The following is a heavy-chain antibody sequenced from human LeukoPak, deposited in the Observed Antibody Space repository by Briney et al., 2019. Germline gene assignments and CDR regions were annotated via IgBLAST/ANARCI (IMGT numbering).Heavy chain of an antibody. J-gene: IGHJ4*02. Sequence: SETLSLTCAVYGGSFSGYYWSWIRQPPGKGLEWIGEINHSGSTNYNPSLKSRVTISVDTSKNQFSLKLSSVTAADTAVYYCARRRGYCSGGSCYLFDYWGQGTLVTVSS. CDR2: INHSGST. CDR3: ARRRGYCSGGSCYLFDY. D-gene: IGHD2-15*01. V-gene: IGHV4-34*01. CDR1: GGSFSGYY.